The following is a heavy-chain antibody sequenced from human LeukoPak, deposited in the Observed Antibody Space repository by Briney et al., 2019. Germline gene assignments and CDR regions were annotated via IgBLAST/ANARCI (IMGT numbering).Heavy chain of an antibody. Sequence: GASVKVSCKASRYTFTSYDINGVRQATGQGLEWMGWMNPNSGKTRYAQTFQSRVTMTRNTSISTAYMELSSLRSEDTAVYYCARGIMAYYDFWSGYSSRYGMDVWGQGTTVTVSS. CDR2: MNPNSGKT. V-gene: IGHV1-8*01. CDR1: RYTFTSYD. J-gene: IGHJ6*02. D-gene: IGHD3-3*01. CDR3: ARGIMAYYDFWSGYSSRYGMDV.